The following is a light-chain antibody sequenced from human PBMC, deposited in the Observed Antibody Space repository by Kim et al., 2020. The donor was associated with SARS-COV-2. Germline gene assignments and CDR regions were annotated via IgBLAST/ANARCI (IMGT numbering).Light chain of an antibody. CDR1: GIRSYY. Sequence: ALGQTVRITSQGDGIRSYYASWYQQQPGQAPVLVIYGKNNRPSGIPDRFSGSSSGNTASLTITGAQAEDEADYYCNSRDSSGNHWVFGGGTQLTVL. J-gene: IGLJ3*02. CDR3: NSRDSSGNHWV. V-gene: IGLV3-19*01. CDR2: GKN.